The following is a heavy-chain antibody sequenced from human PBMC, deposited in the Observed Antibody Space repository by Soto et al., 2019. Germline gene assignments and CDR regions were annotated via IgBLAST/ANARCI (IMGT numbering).Heavy chain of an antibody. CDR3: ALIEKTTIG. Sequence: QLQLVQSGPEVKKPGASVKVSCKTSGYTFTGVFLHWVRQAPGQGLEWMGWINPKLGDTNYALKFQGRVTMTRDTSISTAYMELTSLKSDDTAVYYCALIEKTTIGWGQGTLVTVSS. V-gene: IGHV1-2*02. D-gene: IGHD4-4*01. J-gene: IGHJ4*02. CDR2: INPKLGDT. CDR1: GYTFTGVF.